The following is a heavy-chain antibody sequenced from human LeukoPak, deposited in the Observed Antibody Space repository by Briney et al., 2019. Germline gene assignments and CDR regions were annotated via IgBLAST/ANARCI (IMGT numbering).Heavy chain of an antibody. CDR2: IYYSGST. CDR3: ARDLRKYDFWSGYSYNWFDP. CDR1: GGSISSGDYY. D-gene: IGHD3-3*01. Sequence: SETLSLTCTVPGGSISSGDYYWSWIRQPPGKGLEWIGYIYYSGSTYYNPSLKSRVTISVDTSKNQFSLKLSSVTAADTAVYYCARDLRKYDFWSGYSYNWFDPWGQGTLVTVSS. J-gene: IGHJ5*02. V-gene: IGHV4-30-4*01.